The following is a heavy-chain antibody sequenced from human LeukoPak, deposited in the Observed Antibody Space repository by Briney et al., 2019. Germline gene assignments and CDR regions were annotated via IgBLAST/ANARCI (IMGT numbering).Heavy chain of an antibody. J-gene: IGHJ5*02. V-gene: IGHV1-18*01. Sequence: ASVKVSCKASGGTFSSYAISWVRQAPGQGLEWMGWISTYNDNTNYAPRLQGRLSMTTDSSTSTAHLELRSLRSDDTAIYYCARVQVSVTAPDPWGQGTLVTVSS. CDR1: GGTFSSYA. D-gene: IGHD2-21*02. CDR2: ISTYNDNT. CDR3: ARVQVSVTAPDP.